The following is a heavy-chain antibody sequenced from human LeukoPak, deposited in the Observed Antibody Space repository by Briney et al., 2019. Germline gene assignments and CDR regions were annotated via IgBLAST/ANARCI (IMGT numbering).Heavy chain of an antibody. J-gene: IGHJ4*02. CDR2: ISRSDSAI. V-gene: IGHV3-48*03. D-gene: IGHD2-21*01. CDR1: GFTFSTYE. CDR3: ARQGGDYYLDY. Sequence: GGSLRLSCAASGFTFSTYEMNWVRQAPGEGLEWVSYISRSDSAIYCADSVKGRFTISRDNAKNSLYLQMNSLRAEDTAVYYCARQGGDYYLDYWGQGTLVTVSS.